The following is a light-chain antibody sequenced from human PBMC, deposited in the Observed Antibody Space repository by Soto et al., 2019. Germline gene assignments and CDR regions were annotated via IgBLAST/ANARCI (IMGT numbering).Light chain of an antibody. CDR2: KAS. Sequence: DVQMTQSSSTPSASVGDRVTITFRASQSISSWLAWYQQKPGKAPKLLIYKASSLESGVPSRFSGSGSGTEFTLTISSLQPDDFATYYCQQYNSYSRTFGQGTKVDI. V-gene: IGKV1-5*03. J-gene: IGKJ1*01. CDR1: QSISSW. CDR3: QQYNSYSRT.